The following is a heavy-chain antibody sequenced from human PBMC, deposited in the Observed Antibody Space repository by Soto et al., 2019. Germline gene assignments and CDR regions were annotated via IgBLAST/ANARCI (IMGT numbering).Heavy chain of an antibody. Sequence: GESLKIACKGSGHSFISYLIGGVRQKPKKGLEWMGIIYPGDSDTRYSPSFQGQVTISADKSISTAYLQWSSLKASDTAIYYCARTAAAGKYYYGVDVWGQGTTVTVSS. D-gene: IGHD6-13*01. CDR2: IYPGDSDT. CDR1: GHSFISYL. CDR3: ARTAAAGKYYYGVDV. V-gene: IGHV5-51*01. J-gene: IGHJ6*02.